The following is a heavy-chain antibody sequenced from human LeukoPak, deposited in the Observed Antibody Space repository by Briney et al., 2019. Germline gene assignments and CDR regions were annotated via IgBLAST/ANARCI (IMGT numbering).Heavy chain of an antibody. V-gene: IGHV3-30-3*01. CDR2: ISYDGSNK. CDR1: GFTFSSYA. J-gene: IGHJ6*02. CDR3: ARDLVTIFGVPLLGYGMDV. Sequence: QAGGSLRLSCSASGFTFSSYAMHWVRQAPGKGLEWVAVISYDGSNKYYADSVKGRFTISRDNSKNTLYLQMNSLRAEDTAVYYCARDLVTIFGVPLLGYGMDVWGQGTTVTVSS. D-gene: IGHD3-3*01.